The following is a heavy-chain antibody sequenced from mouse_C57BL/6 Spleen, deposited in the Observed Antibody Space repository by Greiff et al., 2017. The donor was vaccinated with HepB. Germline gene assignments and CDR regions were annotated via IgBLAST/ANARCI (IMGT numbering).Heavy chain of an antibody. CDR3: ARDRIYYYGSRGAMDY. J-gene: IGHJ4*01. Sequence: DVKLQESGPGLVKPSQSLSLTCSVTGYSITSGYYWNWIRQFPGNKLEWMGSISYDGSNNYNPSLKNRISITRDTSKNQFFLQLNSVTTEDTATYYGARDRIYYYGSRGAMDYWGQGTSVTVSS. D-gene: IGHD1-1*01. CDR1: GYSITSGYY. V-gene: IGHV3-6*01. CDR2: ISYDGSN.